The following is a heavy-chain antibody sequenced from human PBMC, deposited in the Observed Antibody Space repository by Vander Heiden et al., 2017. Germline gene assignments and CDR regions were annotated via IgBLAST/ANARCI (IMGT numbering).Heavy chain of an antibody. CDR1: GGTFSSYA. J-gene: IGHJ6*02. CDR3: ARGHCSSTSCPIIYYGMDV. CDR2: IIPIFGTA. V-gene: IGHV1-69*01. Sequence: QVQLLQSGAEVKKPGSSVKVSCKPSGGTFSSYAIGWVRQAPGQGLEWMGGIIPIFGTANDAQKFQGRVTITADESTSTAYMELSSLRSDDTAVYYCARGHCSSTSCPIIYYGMDVWGQGTTVTVSS. D-gene: IGHD2-2*01.